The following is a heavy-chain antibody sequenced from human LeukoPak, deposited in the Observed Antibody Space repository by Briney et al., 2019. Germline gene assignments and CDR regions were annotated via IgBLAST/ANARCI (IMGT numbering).Heavy chain of an antibody. CDR1: GVIVSRNF. CDR3: ARGSGSGWPLDR. V-gene: IGHV3-53*01. D-gene: IGHD6-19*01. J-gene: IGHJ5*02. Sequence: PGGSVILSCAASGVIVSRNFMSWVRQAPGKGLQWVAIMYAGGTTDYSESVRGRFHISRDTSNNTLSLQMNSLRAEDTAVYYCARGSGSGWPLDRWGQGTLVTVSS. CDR2: MYAGGTT.